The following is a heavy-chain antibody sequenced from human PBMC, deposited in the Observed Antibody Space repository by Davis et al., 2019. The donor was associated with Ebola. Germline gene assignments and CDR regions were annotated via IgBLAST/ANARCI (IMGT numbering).Heavy chain of an antibody. Sequence: GESLKISCKGSGYSFTTNWIAWVRQMPGKGLEWMGIINPRDSDTRYSPSFRGQVTLSADKSISTAFLQWSSLKASDTAMYYCARHGLTGGVVIPRYYYGMDVWGQGTTVTVSS. CDR3: ARHGLTGGVVIPRYYYGMDV. CDR2: INPRDSDT. D-gene: IGHD3-3*01. CDR1: GYSFTTNW. V-gene: IGHV5-51*01. J-gene: IGHJ6*02.